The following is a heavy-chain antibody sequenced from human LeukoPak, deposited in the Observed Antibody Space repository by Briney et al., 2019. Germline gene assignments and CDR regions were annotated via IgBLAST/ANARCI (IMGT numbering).Heavy chain of an antibody. Sequence: PSETLSLTCTVSGGSISSGGYYWSWIRQHPGKGLEWIGYIYYSGSTYYNPSLKSRVTISVDTSKNQFSLKLSSVTAADTAVYYCARESYDSSAAYWGQGTLVTVSS. D-gene: IGHD3-22*01. V-gene: IGHV4-31*03. J-gene: IGHJ4*02. CDR2: IYYSGST. CDR3: ARESYDSSAAY. CDR1: GGSISSGGYY.